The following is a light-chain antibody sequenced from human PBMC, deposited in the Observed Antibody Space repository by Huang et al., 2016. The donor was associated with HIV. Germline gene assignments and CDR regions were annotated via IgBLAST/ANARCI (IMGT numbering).Light chain of an antibody. V-gene: IGKV1D-13*01. J-gene: IGKJ4*01. CDR1: QDISSG. CDR3: QQFNNFPRT. CDR2: GAS. Sequence: AIQLTQSPSSLSASVGDRVTITCRASQDISSGLAWFQQKPGKPLKLLIYGASTLEGGGPSRCSGSGSETYFSLTISSLQPEDSATYYCQQFNNFPRTFGGGTRVEIK.